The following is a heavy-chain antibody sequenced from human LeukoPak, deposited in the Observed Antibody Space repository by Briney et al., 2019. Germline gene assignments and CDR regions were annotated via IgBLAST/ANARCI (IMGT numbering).Heavy chain of an antibody. D-gene: IGHD6-13*01. J-gene: IGHJ4*02. V-gene: IGHV4-34*01. CDR2: INHSGST. CDR3: ARQRAGTVRIFDY. Sequence: PETLSLTCAVYGGSFSGYYWSWIRQPPGKGLEWIGEINHSGSTNYNPSLKSRVTISVDTSKNQFSLKLSSVTAADTAVYYCARQRAGTVRIFDYWGQGTLVTVSS. CDR1: GGSFSGYY.